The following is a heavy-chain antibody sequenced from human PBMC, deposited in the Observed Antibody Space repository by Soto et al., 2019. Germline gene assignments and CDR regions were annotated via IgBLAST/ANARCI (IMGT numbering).Heavy chain of an antibody. D-gene: IGHD6-19*01. J-gene: IGHJ4*02. CDR1: GFTFSSYA. CDR2: ISYDGSNK. V-gene: IGHV3-30-3*01. CDR3: AREAEVAVAGHSGVNDY. Sequence: QVQLVESGGGVVQPGRSLRLSCAASGFTFSSYAMHWVRQAPGKGLEWVAVISYDGSNKYYADSVKGRFTISRDNSKNTLYLQMNSLRAEDTAVYYCAREAEVAVAGHSGVNDYWGQGTLVTVSS.